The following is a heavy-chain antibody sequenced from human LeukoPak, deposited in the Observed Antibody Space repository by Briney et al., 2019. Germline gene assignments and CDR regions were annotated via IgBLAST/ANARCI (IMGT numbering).Heavy chain of an antibody. CDR3: ARDYCGGDCFPDY. J-gene: IGHJ4*02. CDR2: INPNSGDT. Sequence: ASVTVSCKTSGYTFTGYYVHWVRQAPGQGLEWMGRINPNSGDTNYAQKFQGRVTMTRDTSISTAYMELSRLRSDDTAVYYCARDYCGGDCFPDYWGQGTLVTVSS. CDR1: GYTFTGYY. V-gene: IGHV1-2*06. D-gene: IGHD2-21*02.